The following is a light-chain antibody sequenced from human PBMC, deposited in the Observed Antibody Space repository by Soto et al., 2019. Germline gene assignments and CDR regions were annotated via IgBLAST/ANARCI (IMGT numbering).Light chain of an antibody. CDR2: EDD. V-gene: IGLV6-57*04. J-gene: IGLJ2*01. CDR3: QSYDTNTVV. CDR1: SGSIGSNS. Sequence: NFMLTQPHSVSESPGKTVTISCTRSSGSIGSNSVQRYRQRPGSAPTIVIYEDDQRPSGVPNRFAGSIDRSSNSASLTISGLQTEDEADYYCQSYDTNTVVFGGGTKLTVL.